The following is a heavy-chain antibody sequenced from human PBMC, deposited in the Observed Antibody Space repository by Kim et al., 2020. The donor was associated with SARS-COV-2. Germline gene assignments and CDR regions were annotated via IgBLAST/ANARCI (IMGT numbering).Heavy chain of an antibody. CDR3: AKDFYWANSGAGGWDM. V-gene: IGHV3-23*01. CDR1: GFTFSSFA. J-gene: IGHJ3*02. D-gene: IGHD3-10*01. Sequence: GGSLRPSCAASGFTFSSFAMHWVRQAPGKGLEWVSGISGGGGSTYYADSVKGRFTISRDNSKNTLYLQMNSLRAEDTAVYYCAKDFYWANSGAGGWDMWGQGTRV. CDR2: ISGGGGST.